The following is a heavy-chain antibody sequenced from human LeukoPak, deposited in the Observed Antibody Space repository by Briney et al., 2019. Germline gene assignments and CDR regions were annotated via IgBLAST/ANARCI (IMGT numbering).Heavy chain of an antibody. CDR2: INNDGTDT. D-gene: IGHD5-12*01. CDR3: ARGGFSHGFDV. Sequence: GGALRLSCAASGFTFRSFWIHWVRPAPGKGLVWVGRINNDGTDTIYADSVKGRFTVSRDNAKNTLYLQMNSLRVEDTAVYFCARGGFSHGFDVWGQGTVVTVSS. J-gene: IGHJ3*01. V-gene: IGHV3-74*01. CDR1: GFTFRSFW.